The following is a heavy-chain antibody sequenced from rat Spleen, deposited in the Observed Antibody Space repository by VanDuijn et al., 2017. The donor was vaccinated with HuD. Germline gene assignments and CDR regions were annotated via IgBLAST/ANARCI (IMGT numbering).Heavy chain of an antibody. CDR2: ITNTGGAT. J-gene: IGHJ2*01. CDR3: TTQWELYH. D-gene: IGHD5-1*01. CDR1: GFTFNNYW. V-gene: IGHV5-31*01. Sequence: EVQLVESGGGLVQPGRSLRLSCVASGFTFNNYWMTWIRQAPGKGLEWIASITNTGGATFYPDSVKGRFTISRDDAKSTVYLQMNSLRYEDTAAYYGTTQWELYHWGQGVMVTVS.